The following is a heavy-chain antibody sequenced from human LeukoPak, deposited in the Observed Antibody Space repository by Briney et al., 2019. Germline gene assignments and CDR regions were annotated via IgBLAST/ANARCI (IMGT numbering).Heavy chain of an antibody. CDR2: MYYSGST. D-gene: IGHD5-18*01. CDR3: AREYSYGSDDWFDP. Sequence: SETLSLTCTVSGGSFSSSSYYWGWIRQPPGKGLEWIGSMYYSGSTFYNPSLRSRVTISIDTSKNQFSLKLSSVTAADTAIYYCAREYSYGSDDWFDPWGQGTLVTVSS. J-gene: IGHJ5*02. V-gene: IGHV4-39*02. CDR1: GGSFSSSSYY.